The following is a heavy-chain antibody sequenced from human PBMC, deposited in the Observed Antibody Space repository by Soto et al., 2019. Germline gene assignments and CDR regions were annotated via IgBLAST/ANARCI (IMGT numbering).Heavy chain of an antibody. CDR1: GFTFSSYW. Sequence: EVQLVESGGGLVQPGGSLRLSCAASGFTFSSYWMSWVRQAPGKGLEWVANIKQDGSEKYYVDSVKGRFTISRDNAKNSLYLQMNRLRAEDTAVYYCATLVYAGNYYYYGMDVWGQGTTVTVSS. V-gene: IGHV3-7*03. CDR2: IKQDGSEK. D-gene: IGHD2-8*01. CDR3: ATLVYAGNYYYYGMDV. J-gene: IGHJ6*02.